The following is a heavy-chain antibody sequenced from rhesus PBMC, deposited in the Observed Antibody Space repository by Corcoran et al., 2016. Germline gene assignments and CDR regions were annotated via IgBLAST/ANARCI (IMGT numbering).Heavy chain of an antibody. CDR3: ARYPYYYSGSYSAHFDY. D-gene: IGHD3-16*01. Sequence: QVQLQESCPGLVKPSETLSLTCAVSGGSFSRYWWIWTRQPPGKGVDWIGEINGNSGSTNNRPSLTSRVTISKDASKNQFSLKLSSVTAAGTAVYYCARYPYYYSGSYSAHFDYWGQGVLVTVSS. J-gene: IGHJ4*01. CDR2: INGNSGST. CDR1: GGSFSRYW. V-gene: IGHV4-80*01.